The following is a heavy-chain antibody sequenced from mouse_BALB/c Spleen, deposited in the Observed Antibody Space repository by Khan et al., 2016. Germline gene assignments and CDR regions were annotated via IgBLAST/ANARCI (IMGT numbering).Heavy chain of an antibody. CDR2: ISYDGSN. J-gene: IGHJ1*01. V-gene: IGHV3-6*02. Sequence: EVKLLESGPGLVKPSQSLSLTCSVTGYSITSGYYWNWIRQFPGNKLEWMGYISYDGSNNYNPSLKNRISITRDTSKNQFFLKLHSVTTEDTATYYCARDPFYYYGSSYWYFDVWGAGTTVTVSS. CDR3: ARDPFYYYGSSYWYFDV. D-gene: IGHD1-1*01. CDR1: GYSITSGYY.